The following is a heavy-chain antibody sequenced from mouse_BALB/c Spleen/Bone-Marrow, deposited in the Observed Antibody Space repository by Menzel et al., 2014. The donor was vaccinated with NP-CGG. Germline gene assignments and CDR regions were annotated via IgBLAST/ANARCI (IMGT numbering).Heavy chain of an antibody. D-gene: IGHD2-2*01. Sequence: LQESGAELMKPGASVKISCKATGYTFSNYWIERVKQRPGHGLEWIGEILPGSGSTRYNEKFKDKATFTADTSSNTAFMQLNSLTSENSAVYSCARYGYFWYFDVWGAGTTVTVSS. CDR3: ARYGYFWYFDV. CDR1: GYTFSNYW. J-gene: IGHJ1*01. CDR2: ILPGSGST. V-gene: IGHV1-9*01.